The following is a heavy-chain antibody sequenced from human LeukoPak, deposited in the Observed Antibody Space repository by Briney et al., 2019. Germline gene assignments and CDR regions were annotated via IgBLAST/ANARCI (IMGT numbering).Heavy chain of an antibody. D-gene: IGHD5-12*01. J-gene: IGHJ4*02. CDR2: INHSGST. CDR3: ARRVATIIYAASNRPFDH. CDR1: GGSFSGYY. V-gene: IGHV4-34*01. Sequence: SETLSLTCAVYGGSFSGYYWSWIRRPPGKGLEWIGEINHSGSTNYNPSLKSRVTISVDTSKNQFSLKLSSVTAADTAVYYCARRVATIIYAASNRPFDHWGQGTLVTVSS.